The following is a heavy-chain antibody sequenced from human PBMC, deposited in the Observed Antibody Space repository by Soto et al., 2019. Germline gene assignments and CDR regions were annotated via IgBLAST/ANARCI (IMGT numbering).Heavy chain of an antibody. CDR3: ARATVPDYSNYALDY. D-gene: IGHD4-4*01. Sequence: SETLSLTCTVSGGSISSGGYYWSWIRQHPGKGLEWIGYIYYSGSTYYNPSLKSRVTISVDTSKNQFSLKLSSVTAADTAVYYCARATVPDYSNYALDYWGQGTLVTVSS. CDR1: GGSISSGGYY. CDR2: IYYSGST. J-gene: IGHJ4*02. V-gene: IGHV4-31*03.